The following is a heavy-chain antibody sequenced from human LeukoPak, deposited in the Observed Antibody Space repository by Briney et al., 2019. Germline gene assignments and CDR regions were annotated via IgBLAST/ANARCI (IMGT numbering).Heavy chain of an antibody. CDR2: ITTGGPNT. CDR3: AKDGGLWVSAHWGDS. CDR1: GFTFSSYT. D-gene: IGHD7-27*01. J-gene: IGHJ4*02. V-gene: IGHV3-23*01. Sequence: GGSLRLSCTASGFTFSSYTMSWVRHAPGTGLKWVSTITTGGPNTYYADSVKGRFTVSRDDSKNTLYLQMNSLRAGDTAVYYCAKDGGLWVSAHWGDSWGRGTLVTVSS.